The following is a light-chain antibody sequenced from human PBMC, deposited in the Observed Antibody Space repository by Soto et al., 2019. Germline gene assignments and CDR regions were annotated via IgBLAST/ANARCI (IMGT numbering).Light chain of an antibody. J-gene: IGKJ1*01. V-gene: IGKV2-28*01. CDR1: QSLLHSNGYNY. CDR2: LGS. CDR3: MQALQTPVT. Sequence: DIVMTQSPLSLPVTPGEPASISCRSSQSLLHSNGYNYLDWYLQKPGQSPQLLIYLGSNRASGVPDRFSGSGSGTDFTLKSSRVEAEDVGVYYCMQALQTPVTFCQGNKVEIK.